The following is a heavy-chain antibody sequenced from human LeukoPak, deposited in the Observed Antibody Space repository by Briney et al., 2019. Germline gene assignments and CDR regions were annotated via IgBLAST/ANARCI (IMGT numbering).Heavy chain of an antibody. J-gene: IGHJ4*02. V-gene: IGHV4-4*07. CDR2: IYTSGST. CDR1: GGSISSYY. CDR3: ARERGTGYSSSWNDY. D-gene: IGHD6-13*01. Sequence: SETLSLTCTVFGGSISSYYWSWIRQPAGKGQEWIGRIYTSGSTNYNPSLKSRVTMSVDTSKNQFSLKLSSVTAADTAVYYCARERGTGYSSSWNDYWGQGTLVTVSS.